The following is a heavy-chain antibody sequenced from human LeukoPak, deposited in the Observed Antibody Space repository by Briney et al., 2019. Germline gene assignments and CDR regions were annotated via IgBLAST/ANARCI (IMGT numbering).Heavy chain of an antibody. Sequence: PGASVKVSCKASGHTFTGYYMHWVRQAPGQGLEWMGWINPNSGGTNYAQKFQGRVTMTRDTSISTAYMELSRLRSDDTAVYYCARPRITMVRGAPNNWFDPWGQGTLVTVSS. CDR1: GHTFTGYY. V-gene: IGHV1-2*02. J-gene: IGHJ5*02. CDR2: INPNSGGT. D-gene: IGHD3-10*01. CDR3: ARPRITMVRGAPNNWFDP.